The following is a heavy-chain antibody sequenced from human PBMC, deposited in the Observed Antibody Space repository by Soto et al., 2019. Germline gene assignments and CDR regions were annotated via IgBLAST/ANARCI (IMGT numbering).Heavy chain of an antibody. Sequence: QITLKESGPTLVKPTQTLTLTCTFSGFSLSTIGVGVGWVRQPPGKALEWLALVYWDDDKRYSPPLKSRLAITKDTSKNQVVLTVTNMAPVDTATYYCAHRIRSGWLGWFDPWGQGTLVTVSS. D-gene: IGHD6-19*01. CDR3: AHRIRSGWLGWFDP. CDR1: GFSLSTIGVG. V-gene: IGHV2-5*02. J-gene: IGHJ5*02. CDR2: VYWDDDK.